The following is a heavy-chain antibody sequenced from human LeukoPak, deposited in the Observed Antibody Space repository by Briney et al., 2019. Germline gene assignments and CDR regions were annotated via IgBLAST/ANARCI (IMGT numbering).Heavy chain of an antibody. CDR3: AKGGSIVPAARVNF. J-gene: IGHJ4*02. CDR2: ISGSGSST. CDR1: GFTFSSYA. D-gene: IGHD2-2*01. V-gene: IGHV3-23*01. Sequence: GGSLRLSCAASGFTFSSYAMSWVRQAPGKGLEWVSTISGSGSSTYYADSVKGRFTISRDNSKNTLYLQMNSLRADDTAVYYRAKGGSIVPAARVNFWGQGTLVTVSS.